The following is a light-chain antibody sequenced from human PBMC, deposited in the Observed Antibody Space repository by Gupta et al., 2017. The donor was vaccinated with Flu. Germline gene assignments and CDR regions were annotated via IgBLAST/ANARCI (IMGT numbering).Light chain of an antibody. CDR2: GAS. CDR1: QSVSSN. J-gene: IGKJ2*01. CDR3: QQYNNWPPMYT. V-gene: IGKV3-15*01. Sequence: EIVMTQAPPPLSVSPGERATLSCRASQSVSSNLAWYQQKPGQAPRLLIYGASTRATGIPARFSGSGSGTEFTLTISSLQSEDFAVYYCQQYNNWPPMYTFGQGTKLEIK.